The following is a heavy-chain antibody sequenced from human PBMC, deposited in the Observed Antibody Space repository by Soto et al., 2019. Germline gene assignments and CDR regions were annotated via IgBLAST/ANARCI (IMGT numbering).Heavy chain of an antibody. Sequence: GGSLRLSCAASGFTFSSYAMSWVRQAPGKGLEWVSAISGSGGSTYYADSVKGRFTISRDNSKNTLYLQMNSLRAEDTAVYYCAPRRSHYYYMDVWGKGTTVTVSS. CDR2: ISGSGGST. J-gene: IGHJ6*03. V-gene: IGHV3-23*01. CDR1: GFTFSSYA. CDR3: APRRSHYYYMDV.